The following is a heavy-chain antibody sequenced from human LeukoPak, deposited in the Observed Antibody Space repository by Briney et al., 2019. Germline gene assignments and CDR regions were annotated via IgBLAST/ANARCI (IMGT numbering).Heavy chain of an antibody. CDR1: GFTFSSYA. Sequence: PGGSLRLSCAASGFTFSSYAMSWVRQAPGKGLEWVSAISGSGGSTYYADSVKGRFTISRDNSKNTLYLQMNSLRAEDTAVYYCAKGGVLLWFGGNDYWAQGTLVTVSS. CDR2: ISGSGGST. J-gene: IGHJ4*02. V-gene: IGHV3-23*01. D-gene: IGHD3-10*01. CDR3: AKGGVLLWFGGNDY.